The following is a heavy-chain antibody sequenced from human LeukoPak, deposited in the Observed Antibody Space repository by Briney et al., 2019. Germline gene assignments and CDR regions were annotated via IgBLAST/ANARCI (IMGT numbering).Heavy chain of an antibody. CDR3: GGYDVALDAFDI. Sequence: PSETLSLTCAVYGGSFSGYYWSWIRQPPGKGLEWIGEINHSGSTNYNPSLKSRVTISVDTSKNQFSLKLSSVTAVDTAVYYCGGYDVALDAFDIWGQGTMVTVSS. D-gene: IGHD5-12*01. V-gene: IGHV4-34*01. CDR1: GGSFSGYY. J-gene: IGHJ3*02. CDR2: INHSGST.